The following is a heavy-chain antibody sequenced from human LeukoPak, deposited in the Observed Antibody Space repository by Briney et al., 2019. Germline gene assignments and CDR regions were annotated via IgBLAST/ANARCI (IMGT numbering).Heavy chain of an antibody. J-gene: IGHJ4*02. CDR1: GGSISSYY. V-gene: IGHV4-59*01. CDR3: ARGPPGSGSYYDY. D-gene: IGHD3-10*01. Sequence: PSETLSLTCTVSGGSISSYYWSWIRQPPGKELECIGYIYYTGTTNYNPSLKSRVTISVDTSKNQFSLKLSSVTAADTAVYYCARGPPGSGSYYDYWGQGTLVTVSS. CDR2: IYYTGTT.